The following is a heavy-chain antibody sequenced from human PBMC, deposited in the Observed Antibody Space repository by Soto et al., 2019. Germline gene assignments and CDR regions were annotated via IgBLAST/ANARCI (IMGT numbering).Heavy chain of an antibody. CDR2: IYSSGGT. V-gene: IGHV4-4*07. D-gene: IGHD3-3*01. J-gene: IGHJ5*02. CDR1: GGAISCYY. Sequence: PSETLSLTCTVSGGAISCYYWTWIRQPAGKGLEWIGRIYSSGGTKYNPSLKSRVDMSLDMSKNQFSLRLNSVTAADTAVYYCARGQRFSDSFDPWGQGTLVTVSS. CDR3: ARGQRFSDSFDP.